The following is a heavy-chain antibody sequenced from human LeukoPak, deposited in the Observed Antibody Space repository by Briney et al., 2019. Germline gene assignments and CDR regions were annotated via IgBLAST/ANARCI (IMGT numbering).Heavy chain of an antibody. CDR3: AKKYSTGLDP. Sequence: GGSLRLSCAASGFTFSSYSMNWVRQAPGKGLEWVSYISSSSSTIYYADSVKGRFTISRDNSKNTLYLQMNSLRAEDTAVYYCAKKYSTGLDPWGQGTLVTVSS. J-gene: IGHJ5*02. D-gene: IGHD1-26*01. CDR1: GFTFSSYS. CDR2: ISSSSSTI. V-gene: IGHV3-48*01.